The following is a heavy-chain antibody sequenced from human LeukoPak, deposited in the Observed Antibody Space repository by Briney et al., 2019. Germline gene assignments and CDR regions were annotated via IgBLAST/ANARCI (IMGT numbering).Heavy chain of an antibody. CDR3: ATPTTGTTYYFDY. V-gene: IGHV1-2*02. CDR1: GYTFTGYY. Sequence: GASVTVSCKASGYTFTGYYMHWVRQAPGQGLEWMGWINPNSGGTNYAQKFQGRVTMTRDTSISTAYMELSRLRSDDTAVYYCATPTTGTTYYFDYWGQGTLVTVSS. J-gene: IGHJ4*02. CDR2: INPNSGGT. D-gene: IGHD1-1*01.